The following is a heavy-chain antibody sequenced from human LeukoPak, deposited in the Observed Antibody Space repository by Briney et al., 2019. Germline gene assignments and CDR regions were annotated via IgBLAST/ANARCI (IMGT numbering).Heavy chain of an antibody. CDR1: GYTFTGYY. CDR3: ASQSRIITIFGVVMTAHAFDI. D-gene: IGHD3-3*01. Sequence: ASVKVSCKASGYTFTGYYMHWVRQAPGQGLERMGWINPNSGGTNYAQKFQGRVTMTRDTSISTAYMELSRLRSDDTAVYYCASQSRIITIFGVVMTAHAFDIWGLGTMVTVSS. CDR2: INPNSGGT. J-gene: IGHJ3*02. V-gene: IGHV1-2*02.